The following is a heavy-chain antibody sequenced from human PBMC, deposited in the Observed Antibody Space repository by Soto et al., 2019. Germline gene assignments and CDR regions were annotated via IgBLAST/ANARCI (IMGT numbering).Heavy chain of an antibody. Sequence: LSCAASGFTFSSYWMSWVRQAPGKGLEWVANIKQDGSEKYYVDSVKGRFTISRDNAKNSLYLQMNSLRAEDTAVYYCARGSRLRFLEWLLPQLYYFDYWGQGTLVTVSS. D-gene: IGHD3-3*01. CDR1: GFTFSSYW. CDR2: IKQDGSEK. J-gene: IGHJ4*02. V-gene: IGHV3-7*01. CDR3: ARGSRLRFLEWLLPQLYYFDY.